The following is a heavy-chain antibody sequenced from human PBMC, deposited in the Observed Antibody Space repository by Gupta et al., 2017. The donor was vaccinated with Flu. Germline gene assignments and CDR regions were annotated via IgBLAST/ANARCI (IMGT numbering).Heavy chain of an antibody. CDR2: ISGSGGST. V-gene: IGHV3-23*01. Sequence: EVQLLESGGGLVQPGGSLSLSCAASGFTFRSYAMSWVRQAPGKGLEWVSAISGSGGSTYYADSVKGRFTISRDNSKNTLYLQMNSLRAEDTAVYYCASRKERVLRFLEWAGWAFDIWGQGTMVTVSS. CDR3: ASRKERVLRFLEWAGWAFDI. CDR1: GFTFRSYA. J-gene: IGHJ3*02. D-gene: IGHD3-3*01.